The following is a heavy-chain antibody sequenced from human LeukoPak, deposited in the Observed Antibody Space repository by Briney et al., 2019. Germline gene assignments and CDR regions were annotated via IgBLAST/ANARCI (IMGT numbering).Heavy chain of an antibody. Sequence: ASVTVSCKASGGTFSSYAISWVRQAPGQGLEWMGGIIPIFGTANYAQKFQGRVTITADKSTSTAYMELSSLRSEDTAVYYCARVSFGAFDIWGQGTMVTVSS. V-gene: IGHV1-69*06. D-gene: IGHD3-3*01. J-gene: IGHJ3*02. CDR2: IIPIFGTA. CDR3: ARVSFGAFDI. CDR1: GGTFSSYA.